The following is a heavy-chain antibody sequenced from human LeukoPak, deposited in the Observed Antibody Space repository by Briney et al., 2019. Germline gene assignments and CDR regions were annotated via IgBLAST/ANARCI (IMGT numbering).Heavy chain of an antibody. CDR3: ARRAGDYSHPYDY. D-gene: IGHD3-22*01. V-gene: IGHV3-53*01. CDR2: IYSGGNT. J-gene: IGHJ4*01. Sequence: GGSLRLSCAASGLTVSSNCMSWVRQAPGKGLEWVSFIYSGGNTYYADSVKGRFTISRDNSKNTVHLQMNSLRAEDTAMYYCARRAGDYSHPYDYWGHGTLVTVSS. CDR1: GLTVSSNC.